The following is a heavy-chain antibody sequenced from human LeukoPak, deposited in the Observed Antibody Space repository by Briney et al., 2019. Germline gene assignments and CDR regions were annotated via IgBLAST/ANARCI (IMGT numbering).Heavy chain of an antibody. CDR1: GYTFTDYY. CDR3: ARDHAYNYDFDY. D-gene: IGHD5-18*01. J-gene: IGHJ4*02. V-gene: IGHV1-2*02. CDR2: ITPKTGGT. Sequence: GASVRVSCKSPGYTFTDYYIHWVRQAPGQGLEWMGWITPKTGGTNYAQKFKGRVTMTRDTSISTVYMDLSGLRSDDTAVYYCARDHAYNYDFDYWGQGTLVTVSS.